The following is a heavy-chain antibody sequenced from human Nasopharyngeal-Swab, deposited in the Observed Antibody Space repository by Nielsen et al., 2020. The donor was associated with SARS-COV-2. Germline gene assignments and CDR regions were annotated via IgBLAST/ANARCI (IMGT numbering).Heavy chain of an antibody. CDR2: ISGSGSTT. J-gene: IGHJ4*02. V-gene: IGHV3-23*01. CDR3: VKTDSIGVGHQFDY. Sequence: WIRQPPGKGLEWVSGISGSGSTTYYADSVKGRFTIFRDNSKKTLNLQMNSLRAEDTAVYYRVKTDSIGVGHQFDYWGQGTLVTVSS. D-gene: IGHD4-11*01.